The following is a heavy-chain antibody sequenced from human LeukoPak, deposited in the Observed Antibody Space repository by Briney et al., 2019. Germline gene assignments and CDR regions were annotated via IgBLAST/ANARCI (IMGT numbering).Heavy chain of an antibody. V-gene: IGHV3-21*01. J-gene: IGHJ4*02. Sequence: PGGSLRLSCAASGFTFSSYRMTWVRQAPGKGLEWVSSISSSSSYIYYADSVKGRFTISRDNAKNSLYLQMNSLRAEETAVYYCARGSSGWSRAFDYWGQGTLVTVSS. CDR1: GFTFSSYR. CDR3: ARGSSGWSRAFDY. D-gene: IGHD6-19*01. CDR2: ISSSSSYI.